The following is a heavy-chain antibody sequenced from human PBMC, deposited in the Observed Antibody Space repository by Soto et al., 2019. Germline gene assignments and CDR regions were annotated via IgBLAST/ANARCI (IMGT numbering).Heavy chain of an antibody. CDR3: SRSPEVGVRGAY. CDR2: ITVGSSHI. J-gene: IGHJ4*02. CDR1: GFPFSAYN. Sequence: GGSLRLSCTGSGFPFSAYNINWVRQAPGEGLEWVSSITVGSSHIYQPNSMKGRFTISRDDAKNSVYLQIDSLRDEDTALYYCSRSPEVGVRGAYWGQGTLVTVSS. V-gene: IGHV3-21*01. D-gene: IGHD3-16*01.